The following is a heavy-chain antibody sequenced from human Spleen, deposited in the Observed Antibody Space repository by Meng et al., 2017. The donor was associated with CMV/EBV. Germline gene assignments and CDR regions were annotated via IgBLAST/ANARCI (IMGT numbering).Heavy chain of an antibody. J-gene: IGHJ4*02. D-gene: IGHD6-19*01. CDR3: AKGGVGIAVAGVDY. CDR1: GFTFSSHA. V-gene: IGHV3-23*01. Sequence: GESLKISCAASGFTFSSHAMTWVRQAPGKGLEWVSLISNSVGGGSTYYADSVKGRFTISRDNSKNMVYLQMNSLRVEDTAVYYCAKGGVGIAVAGVDYWGQGTLVTVS. CDR2: ISNSVGGGST.